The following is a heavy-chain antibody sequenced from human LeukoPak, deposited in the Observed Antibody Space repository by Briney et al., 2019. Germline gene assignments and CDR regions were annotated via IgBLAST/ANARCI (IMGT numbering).Heavy chain of an antibody. CDR2: IKKDGSET. CDR3: ARDGAGSGAVAGPFDY. V-gene: IGHV3-7*01. D-gene: IGHD6-19*01. Sequence: HPGGSLRLSCVASGLTFSNSWMTWVRQAPGKGLEWVANIKKDGSETYYVDSVRGRFTVSRDNDKNSLYLEMNSLRDEDTAVYYCARDGAGSGAVAGPFDYWGQGTLVTVSS. J-gene: IGHJ4*02. CDR1: GLTFSNSW.